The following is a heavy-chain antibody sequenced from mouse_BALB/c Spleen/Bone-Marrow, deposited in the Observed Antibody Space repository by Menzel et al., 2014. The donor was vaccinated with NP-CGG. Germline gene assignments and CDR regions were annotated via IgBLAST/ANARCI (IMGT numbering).Heavy chain of an antibody. CDR1: GYTFTNYW. D-gene: IGHD2-4*01. V-gene: IGHV1-63*02. CDR2: IYPGGGYT. J-gene: IGHJ4*01. CDR3: ARDMITTRAMDY. Sequence: VQLQESGAELVRPGTSVKISCKASGYTFTNYWLGWVKQRPGHGLEWIGDIYPGGGYTDYNGKFKGKATLTADTSFSTAYMQLSSLTSEDSAVYFCARDMITTRAMDYWGQGTSVTVSS.